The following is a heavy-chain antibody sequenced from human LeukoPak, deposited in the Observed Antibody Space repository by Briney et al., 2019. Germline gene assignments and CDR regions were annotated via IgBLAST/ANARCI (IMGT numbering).Heavy chain of an antibody. Sequence: ASVKVSCKASGYTFTSSYLHWVRQAPGQGLEWVGIIHPRDTSTSHAQRFQGRVTMTRDTATSTVYMELSSLRSEDTAVYYCARGTYCSSTSCYTFDYWGQGTLVTVSS. V-gene: IGHV1-46*01. CDR1: GYTFTSSY. CDR2: IHPRDTST. D-gene: IGHD2-2*02. CDR3: ARGTYCSSTSCYTFDY. J-gene: IGHJ4*02.